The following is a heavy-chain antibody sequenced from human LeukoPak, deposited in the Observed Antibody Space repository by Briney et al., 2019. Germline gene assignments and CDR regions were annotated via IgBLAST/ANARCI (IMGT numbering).Heavy chain of an antibody. CDR2: IYAGDSDT. CDR3: AGRDGYNENAFDI. V-gene: IGHV5-51*01. Sequence: PGESLEFSCKGSGYSFNSYWIAWVRQMPGKGLEWMGIIYAGDSDTRYSTSFQGQVTISVDKSISTAYLQWSSLKASDTAMYYCAGRDGYNENAFDIWGQGAMVTVSS. CDR1: GYSFNSYW. D-gene: IGHD5-24*01. J-gene: IGHJ3*02.